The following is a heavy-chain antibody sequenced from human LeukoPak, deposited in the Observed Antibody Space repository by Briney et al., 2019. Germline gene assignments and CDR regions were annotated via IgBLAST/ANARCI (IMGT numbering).Heavy chain of an antibody. CDR1: GFTFRIYW. CDR3: AREAYGGNGVDY. V-gene: IGHV3-74*01. Sequence: GGSLSLSCAASGFTFRIYWMHWVRQAPGRGVVWVSRINSDGSSTSYSDSEKGRFTISRDNAKNTLYLQMNSLRAEDTAVYYCAREAYGGNGVDYWGQGTLVTVSS. CDR2: INSDGSST. D-gene: IGHD4-23*01. J-gene: IGHJ4*02.